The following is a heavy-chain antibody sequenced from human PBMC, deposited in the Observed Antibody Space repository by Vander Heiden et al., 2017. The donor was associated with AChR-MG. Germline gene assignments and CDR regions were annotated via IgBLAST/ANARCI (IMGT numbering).Heavy chain of an antibody. J-gene: IGHJ4*02. CDR1: GFTFSSYA. Sequence: QVQLVESGGGVVQPGRSLRLSCAASGFTFSSYAMHWVRQAPGKGLEWVAVISYDGSNKYYADSVKGRFTISRDNSKNTLYLQMNSLRAEETAVYYCARDRGSSGWFRIIYYFDYWGQGTLVTVSS. CDR3: ARDRGSSGWFRIIYYFDY. V-gene: IGHV3-30-3*01. CDR2: ISYDGSNK. D-gene: IGHD6-19*01.